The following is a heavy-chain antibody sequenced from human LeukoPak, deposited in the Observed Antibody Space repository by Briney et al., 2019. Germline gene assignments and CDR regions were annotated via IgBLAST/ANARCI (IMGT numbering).Heavy chain of an antibody. Sequence: GASVKVSCKASGYTFTSYDINWVRQATGQGLEWMGWVNPNSGNTGYAQKFQGRVTMTRNTSISTAYMELSSLRSEDTAVYYCARAGRRRVTDNWFDPWGQGTLVTVSS. J-gene: IGHJ5*02. CDR1: GYTFTSYD. CDR3: ARAGRRRVTDNWFDP. V-gene: IGHV1-8*01. CDR2: VNPNSGNT. D-gene: IGHD2-21*02.